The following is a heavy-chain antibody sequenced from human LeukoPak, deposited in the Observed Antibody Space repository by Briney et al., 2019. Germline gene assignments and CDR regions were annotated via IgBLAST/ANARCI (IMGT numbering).Heavy chain of an antibody. CDR2: IIPIFNTT. D-gene: IGHD3-22*01. CDR3: ARDPKNYYDGSDYYYDAY. Sequence: ASVEVSCKVSGYTLTELSMHWVRQAPGQGLEWMGKIIPIFNTTNYAQKFQGRVTITADGSTSTVYMELSSLRSEDTAVYYCARDPKNYYDGSDYYYDAYWGQGTLVTVSS. V-gene: IGHV1-69*13. CDR1: GYTLTELS. J-gene: IGHJ4*02.